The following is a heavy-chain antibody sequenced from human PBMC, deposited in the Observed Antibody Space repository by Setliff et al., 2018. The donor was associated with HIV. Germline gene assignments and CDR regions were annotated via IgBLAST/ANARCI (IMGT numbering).Heavy chain of an antibody. D-gene: IGHD3-22*01. CDR3: AKDRTVVVITIFDY. V-gene: IGHV3-23*01. Sequence: PGGSLRLSWVHQRRTRRWVRQAPGKGLEWVSAISGSDGSTYYADSVKGRFTISRDNSKNTLYLQMNSLRAEDTAVYYCAKDRTVVVITIFDYWGQGTLVTVSS. CDR1: HQRRT. J-gene: IGHJ4*02. CDR2: ISGSDGST.